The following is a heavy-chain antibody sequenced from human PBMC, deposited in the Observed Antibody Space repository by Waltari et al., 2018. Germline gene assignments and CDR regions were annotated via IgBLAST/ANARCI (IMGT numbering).Heavy chain of an antibody. CDR1: GYTFTSYG. Sequence: GQSGAEVKKPGASVKVSCKASGYTFTSYGISWVRQAPGQGLEWMGWISAYNGNTNYAQKRQGRVTMTTDTSTSPDYMELRSLRSDDPAVYYCSRFYSSGWPRDTSPCDYWGQGTLVTVSS. V-gene: IGHV1-18*01. D-gene: IGHD6-19*01. J-gene: IGHJ4*02. CDR3: SRFYSSGWPRDTSPCDY. CDR2: ISAYNGNT.